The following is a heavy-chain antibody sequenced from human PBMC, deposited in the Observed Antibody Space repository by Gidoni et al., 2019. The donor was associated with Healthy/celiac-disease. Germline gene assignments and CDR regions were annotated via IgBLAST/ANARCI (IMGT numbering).Heavy chain of an antibody. V-gene: IGHV3-21*01. Sequence: EVQLVESGGGLVKPGGSLRLSCAASGFTFRSYSMNWVRQAPGKGLEWVSSISSSSSYIYYADSVKGRFTISRDNAKNSLYLQMNSLRAEDTAVYYCARGDLAGTAVGFDYWGQGTLVTVSS. CDR3: ARGDLAGTAVGFDY. J-gene: IGHJ4*02. CDR2: ISSSSSYI. D-gene: IGHD6-19*01. CDR1: GFTFRSYS.